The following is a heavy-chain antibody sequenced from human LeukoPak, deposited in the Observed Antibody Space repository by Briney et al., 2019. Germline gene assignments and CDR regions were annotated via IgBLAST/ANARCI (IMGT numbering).Heavy chain of an antibody. J-gene: IGHJ6*02. V-gene: IGHV1-69*13. Sequence: SVKVSCKASGGTFSSYAISWVRQAPGQGLEWMGGIIPIFGTANYAQKFQGRVTITADESTSTAYMELSSLRSEDTAVYYCARQRAVAGNYYYYGMDVWGQGTTVTVSS. CDR1: GGTFSSYA. D-gene: IGHD6-19*01. CDR3: ARQRAVAGNYYYYGMDV. CDR2: IIPIFGTA.